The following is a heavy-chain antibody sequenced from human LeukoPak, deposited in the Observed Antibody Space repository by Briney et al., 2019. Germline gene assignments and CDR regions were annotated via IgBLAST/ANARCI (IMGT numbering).Heavy chain of an antibody. D-gene: IGHD3/OR15-3a*01. V-gene: IGHV3-7*01. CDR2: IKHDGSLR. J-gene: IGHJ3*01. Sequence: PGGSLRLSCEASGITFTSHWMTWVRQAPGRGLEWVANIKHDGSLRNYLDSVKGRFTISGDNAKHSLYLQMNSLRAEDTAVYYCARDQDYHVSDSWYDAFDVWGRGTMVTVS. CDR1: GITFTSHW. CDR3: ARDQDYHVSDSWYDAFDV.